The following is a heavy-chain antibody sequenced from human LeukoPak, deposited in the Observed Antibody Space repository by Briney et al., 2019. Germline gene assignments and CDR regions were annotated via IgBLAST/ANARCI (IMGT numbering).Heavy chain of an antibody. CDR2: INPNSGGT. Sequence: ASVKVSCKASGYSFTGYYIHWVRQAPGQGLEWMGWINPNSGGTSYVQKFQGWVTMTRDTSISTAYMELSSLRSEDTAVYYCARDGLHIAAADPYYFDYWGQGTLVTVSS. J-gene: IGHJ4*02. D-gene: IGHD6-13*01. CDR1: GYSFTGYY. CDR3: ARDGLHIAAADPYYFDY. V-gene: IGHV1-2*04.